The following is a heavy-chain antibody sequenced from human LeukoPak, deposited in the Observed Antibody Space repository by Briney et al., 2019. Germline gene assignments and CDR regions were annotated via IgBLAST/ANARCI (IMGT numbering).Heavy chain of an antibody. V-gene: IGHV1-2*02. CDR3: ARVEYYYDSSGYQLDY. D-gene: IGHD3-22*01. Sequence: ASVKVSCKASGYSFIAYYVHWVRLAPGQGLEWMGWINPYSGGTNYAQKFQGRVTMTRDTSISAAYMELSRLRSDDTAVYYCARVEYYYDSSGYQLDYWGQGTLVTVSS. J-gene: IGHJ4*02. CDR2: INPYSGGT. CDR1: GYSFIAYY.